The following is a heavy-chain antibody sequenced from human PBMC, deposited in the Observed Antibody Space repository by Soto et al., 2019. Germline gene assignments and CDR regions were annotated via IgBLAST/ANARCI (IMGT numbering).Heavy chain of an antibody. D-gene: IGHD2-21*02. CDR1: GFTLSDHY. CDR3: TRGPQLSSVTVFDY. Sequence: EVQLVESGGGLVQPGGSLRLSCAVSGFTLSDHYMDWVRQAPGKGLEWVGRSRNRANGETTEYAASVKGRFTILRDDLRTSLYRQRNSLETEDTAVYFCTRGPQLSSVTVFDYWGQGTPVTVSS. V-gene: IGHV3-72*01. CDR2: SRNRANGETT. J-gene: IGHJ4*02.